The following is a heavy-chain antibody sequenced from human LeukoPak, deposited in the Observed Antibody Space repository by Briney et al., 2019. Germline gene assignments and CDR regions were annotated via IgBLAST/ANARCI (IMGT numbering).Heavy chain of an antibody. J-gene: IGHJ6*03. Sequence: PGGSLRLSCAASGFTFSSYSMNWVRQAPGKGLEWVANIKQDGSEKYYVDSVKGRFTISRDNAKNSLYLQMNSLRAEDTAVYYCARDFIRDYMDVWGKGTTVTVSS. CDR3: ARDFIRDYMDV. V-gene: IGHV3-7*01. CDR1: GFTFSSYS. D-gene: IGHD3-16*02. CDR2: IKQDGSEK.